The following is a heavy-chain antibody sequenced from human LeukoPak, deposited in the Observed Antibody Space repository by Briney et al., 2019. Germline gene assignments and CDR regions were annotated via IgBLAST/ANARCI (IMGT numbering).Heavy chain of an antibody. Sequence: GGSLRLSCAASGSTFSSYAMSWVRQAPGEGLEWVSVISDSGGSTYYADSVKGRFTISRDNPKNTLSLQMNSLRAEDTAVYYCARDMRGDGFDIWGQWTMVTVSS. CDR2: ISDSGGST. J-gene: IGHJ3*02. D-gene: IGHD2-15*01. CDR3: ARDMRGDGFDI. V-gene: IGHV3-23*01. CDR1: GSTFSSYA.